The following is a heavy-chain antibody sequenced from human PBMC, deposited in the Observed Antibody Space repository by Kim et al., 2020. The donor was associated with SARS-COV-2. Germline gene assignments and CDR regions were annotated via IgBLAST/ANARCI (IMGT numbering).Heavy chain of an antibody. J-gene: IGHJ2*01. CDR3: AKVSPPFGKWLYTPLHWYFDL. V-gene: IGHV3-23*01. CDR2: ISGSGGST. Sequence: GGSLRLSCAASGFTFSSYAMSWVRQAPGKGLEWVSAISGSGGSTYYADSVKGRFTISRDNSKNTLYLQMNSLRAEDTAVYYCAKVSPPFGKWLYTPLHWYFDLWGRGTLVTVSS. D-gene: IGHD3-22*01. CDR1: GFTFSSYA.